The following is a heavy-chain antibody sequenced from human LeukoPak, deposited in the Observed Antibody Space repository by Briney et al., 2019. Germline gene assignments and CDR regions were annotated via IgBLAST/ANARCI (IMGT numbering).Heavy chain of an antibody. J-gene: IGHJ6*02. Sequence: PSETLSLTCTGSGGSISSGGYYWGWIRQHPGKGLEWIGYIYYSGSTYYNPSLKSRVTISVDTSKNQFSLKLSSVTAADTAVYYCARDRRRYCSGGSCRDYYYYYGMDVWGQGTTVTVSS. CDR2: IYYSGST. CDR1: GGSISSGGYY. D-gene: IGHD2-15*01. CDR3: ARDRRRYCSGGSCRDYYYYYGMDV. V-gene: IGHV4-31*03.